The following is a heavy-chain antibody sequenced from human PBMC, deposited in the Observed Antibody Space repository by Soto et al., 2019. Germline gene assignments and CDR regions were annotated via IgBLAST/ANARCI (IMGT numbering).Heavy chain of an antibody. CDR2: ISGYNGYT. CDR1: GYTFNTYG. J-gene: IGHJ6*02. CDR3: ARPGTILGRNGMDV. D-gene: IGHD3-3*01. Sequence: QAQLVQSGAEVKKPGASVKVSCKTSGYTFNTYGISWVRQVPGQGPEWMGWISGYNGYTKYAQKFQGRVTMTTDTSTSTAYMDMRSLSSDATAVYYCARPGTILGRNGMDVWGQGTTVIVSS. V-gene: IGHV1-18*04.